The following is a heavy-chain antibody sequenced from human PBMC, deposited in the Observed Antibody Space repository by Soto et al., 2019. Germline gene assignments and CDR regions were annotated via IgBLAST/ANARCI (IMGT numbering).Heavy chain of an antibody. V-gene: IGHV3-21*01. Sequence: GGSLRLSCVVSGFTFNNYGINWARQAPGEGLEWVSTVSKSDYTYYSDSVKGRFTISRDNAKNSVSLQMNTLRAEDTAVYYCAREDSIIIPAVSDFWGQGTLVTVSS. CDR3: AREDSIIIPAVSDF. J-gene: IGHJ4*02. D-gene: IGHD2-2*01. CDR1: GFTFNNYG. CDR2: VSKSDYT.